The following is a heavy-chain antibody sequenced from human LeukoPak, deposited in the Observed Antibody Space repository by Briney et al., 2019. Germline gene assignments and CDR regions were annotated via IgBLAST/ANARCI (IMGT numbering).Heavy chain of an antibody. V-gene: IGHV3-15*01. D-gene: IGHD2-15*01. CDR2: IKSKTDDGTT. Sequence: GGSLRLSCAASGFTFSNAWMSWVRQAPGKGLEWVGRIKSKTDDGTTDYAAPVKGRFTISRDDSKNTLYLQMNSLKTEDTAVYYWTTHDIVVVVAAKDYWGQGTLVTVSS. CDR1: GFTFSNAW. J-gene: IGHJ4*02. CDR3: TTHDIVVVVAAKDY.